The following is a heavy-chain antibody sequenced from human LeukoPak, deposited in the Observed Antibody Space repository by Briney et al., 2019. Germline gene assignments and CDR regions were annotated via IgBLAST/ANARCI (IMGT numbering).Heavy chain of an antibody. CDR3: ARAPSYYDIFTGHYFDY. Sequence: SSETLSLTCTVSGGSISSGDYYWSWIRHPPGKGLEWIGYIYYSGSTYYNPSLKSRVTISVDTSKNQFSLKLSSVAAADTAGYYCARAPSYYDIFTGHYFDYWGQGTLVTVSS. D-gene: IGHD3-9*01. V-gene: IGHV4-30-4*01. CDR2: IYYSGST. CDR1: GGSISSGDYY. J-gene: IGHJ4*02.